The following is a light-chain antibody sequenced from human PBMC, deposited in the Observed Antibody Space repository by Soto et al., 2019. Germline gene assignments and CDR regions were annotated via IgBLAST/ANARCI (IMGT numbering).Light chain of an antibody. V-gene: IGLV4-60*03. CDR2: LEGSGGY. J-gene: IGLJ3*02. CDR3: ETWDTNSKV. CDR1: SGHSTYI. Sequence: QPVLTQSSSASASLGSSVKLTCTLSSGHSTYIIAWHQHQPGKAPRYLMKLEGSGGYNRGSGIPDRFSGSSSGADRYLTISNLQSEDEADYICETWDTNSKVFGGGTKVTVL.